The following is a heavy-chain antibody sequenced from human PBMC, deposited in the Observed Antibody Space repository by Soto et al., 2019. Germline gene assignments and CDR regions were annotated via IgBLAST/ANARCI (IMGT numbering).Heavy chain of an antibody. CDR1: GFTFGRNG. D-gene: IGHD5-12*01. V-gene: IGHV3-33*01. CDR2: IWYHGNKE. Sequence: QEQLVESGGGVVQPGRSLRLSCAASGFTFGRNGMHWIRQAPGKGLEWVAIIWYHGNKENYADSVRGRFTISRDNSKNTVYLQMDSLRVEDTAVYYCARWNLAGPTIDAFDLWGQGTLVTVSS. J-gene: IGHJ3*01. CDR3: ARWNLAGPTIDAFDL.